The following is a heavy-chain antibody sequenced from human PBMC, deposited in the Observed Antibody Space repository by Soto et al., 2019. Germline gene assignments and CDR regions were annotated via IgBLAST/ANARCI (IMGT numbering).Heavy chain of an antibody. J-gene: IGHJ4*02. CDR2: IIAYNGNT. CDR1: GYTFTSYG. V-gene: IGHV1-18*04. CDR3: ARELVGEYSYLFDS. Sequence: ASVKVSCTASGYTFTSYGISWVRHAPGQGLEWMGWIIAYNGNTNCAQKLQGRVTMTTDTSTSTAYRELRSLRFDDRTVYYRARELVGEYSYLFDSGGQGPLVPVPS. D-gene: IGHD5-18*01.